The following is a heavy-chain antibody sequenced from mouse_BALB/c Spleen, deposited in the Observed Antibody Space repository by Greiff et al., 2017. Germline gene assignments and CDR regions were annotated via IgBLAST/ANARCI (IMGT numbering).Heavy chain of an antibody. D-gene: IGHD1-1*01. CDR3: ASITTVVDTPIAY. CDR2: INPSTGYT. Sequence: VQLQQSGAELAKPGASVKMSCKASGYTFTSYWMHWVKQRPGQGLEWIGYINPSTGYTEYNQKFKDKATLTADKSSSTAYMQLSSLTSEDSAVYYCASITTVVDTPIAYWGQGTLVTVSA. V-gene: IGHV1-7*01. J-gene: IGHJ3*01. CDR1: GYTFTSYW.